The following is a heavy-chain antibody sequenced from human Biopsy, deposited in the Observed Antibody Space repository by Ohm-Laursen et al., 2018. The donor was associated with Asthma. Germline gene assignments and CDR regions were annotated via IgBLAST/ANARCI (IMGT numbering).Heavy chain of an antibody. J-gene: IGHJ6*02. CDR3: ARVDGVVEAATRLGGMDV. V-gene: IGHV3-21*01. CDR1: GFTFSSYS. CDR2: ISSSSSYI. D-gene: IGHD2-15*01. Sequence: SLRLSCAASGFTFSSYSMNWVRQAPGKGLEWVSSISSSSSYIYYADSVKGRFTISRDNSKNTLYLQMTSLSAEDSAVYYCARVDGVVEAATRLGGMDVWGQGTTVTVSS.